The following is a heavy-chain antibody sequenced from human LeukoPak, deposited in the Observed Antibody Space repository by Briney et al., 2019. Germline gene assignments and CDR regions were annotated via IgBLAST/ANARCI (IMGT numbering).Heavy chain of an antibody. CDR3: ARSGLRSVYYNYMDL. CDR1: GFTFISYS. D-gene: IGHD2-21*01. J-gene: IGHJ6*03. Sequence: GGSLRLSCAASGFTFISYSMNWVRQAPGKGPEWVSTISSSGAYIHNSDSVRGRFTISRDNAGSSLYLQMNNLTAADTAVYYCARSGLRSVYYNYMDLWGKGTLVTVSS. CDR2: ISSSGAYI. V-gene: IGHV3-21*01.